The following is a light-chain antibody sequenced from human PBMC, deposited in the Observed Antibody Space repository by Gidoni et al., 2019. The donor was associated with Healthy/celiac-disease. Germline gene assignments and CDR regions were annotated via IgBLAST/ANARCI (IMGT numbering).Light chain of an antibody. CDR3: CSYAGSSTFVV. CDR1: SSDVGSYNL. V-gene: IGLV2-23*02. CDR2: EVS. J-gene: IGLJ2*01. Sequence: TISCTGTSSDVGSYNLVSWYQQHPGKAPKLMIYEVSKRPSGVSNRFSGSKSGNTASLTISGLQAEDEADYYCCSYAGSSTFVVFGGGTKLTVL.